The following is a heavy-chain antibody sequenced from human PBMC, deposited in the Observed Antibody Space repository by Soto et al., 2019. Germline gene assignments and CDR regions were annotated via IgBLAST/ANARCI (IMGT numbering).Heavy chain of an antibody. Sequence: QVQLQQWGAGLLKPSETLSLTCAVYGGSFSGYYWSWIRQPPGKGLEWIGEINHSGSTNYNPSLKSRVTISVDTSKNQLSLKLSSVTAADTAVYYCARMIDIVVVVAATRRWFDPWGQGTLVTVSS. V-gene: IGHV4-34*01. CDR3: ARMIDIVVVVAATRRWFDP. J-gene: IGHJ5*02. CDR2: INHSGST. CDR1: GGSFSGYY. D-gene: IGHD2-15*01.